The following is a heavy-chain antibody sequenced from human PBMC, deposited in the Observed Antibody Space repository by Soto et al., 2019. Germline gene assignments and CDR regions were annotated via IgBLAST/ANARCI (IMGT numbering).Heavy chain of an antibody. CDR1: GYSFTSYW. J-gene: IGHJ3*02. V-gene: IGHV5-10-1*01. CDR3: ARPLQNSILRYFDWLHDAFDI. Sequence: GESLKISCKGSGYSFTSYWISWVRQMPGKGLEWMGRIDPSDSYTNYSPSFQGHVTISADKSISTAYLQWSSLKASDTAMYYCARPLQNSILRYFDWLHDAFDIWGQGTMVTVSS. CDR2: IDPSDSYT. D-gene: IGHD3-9*01.